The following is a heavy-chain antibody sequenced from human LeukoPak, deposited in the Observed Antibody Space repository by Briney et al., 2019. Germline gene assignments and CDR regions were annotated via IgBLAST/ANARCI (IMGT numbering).Heavy chain of an antibody. V-gene: IGHV3-23*01. Sequence: GGSLRLSCAASGFTFSNYAMNWVRQAPGKGLEWVATISDSGGSTYYAGSVKGRFTISRDNSKNTLYLQMNSLRAEDTAVYYCAIPLLAYCGGDCYPPLTYGVDVWGQGTTVTVSS. CDR2: ISDSGGST. D-gene: IGHD2-21*02. CDR3: AIPLLAYCGGDCYPPLTYGVDV. CDR1: GFTFSNYA. J-gene: IGHJ6*02.